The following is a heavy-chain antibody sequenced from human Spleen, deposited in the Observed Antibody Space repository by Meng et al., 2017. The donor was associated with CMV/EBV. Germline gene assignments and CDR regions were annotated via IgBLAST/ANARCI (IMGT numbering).Heavy chain of an antibody. CDR2: IWYDGSIK. CDR3: VKAGASGITVFGSPLDY. CDR1: GFSFFSHG. J-gene: IGHJ4*02. V-gene: IGHV3-33*06. Sequence: GGSLRLSCAASGFSFFSHGMHWVRQAPGKGLEWVALIWYDGSIKYYSDSMKGRLSISKDNIDNTLDVQMNSLRVEDTAIYYCVKAGASGITVFGSPLDYWGQGTLVTVSS. D-gene: IGHD3-3*01.